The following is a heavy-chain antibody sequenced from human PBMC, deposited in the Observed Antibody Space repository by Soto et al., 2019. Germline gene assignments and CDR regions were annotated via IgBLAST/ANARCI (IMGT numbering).Heavy chain of an antibody. Sequence: QVQLVQSGAEVKKPGSSVKVSCKASGGTFSSYTISWVRQAPGQGLEWMGRIIPILGIANYAQKFQGRVTITADKSTSTAYMVLSSLRSEDTAVYYCARSGSSAYKDYYYYYMDVWGKGTTVTVSS. V-gene: IGHV1-69*02. CDR2: IIPILGIA. CDR1: GGTFSSYT. D-gene: IGHD6-6*01. J-gene: IGHJ6*03. CDR3: ARSGSSAYKDYYYYYMDV.